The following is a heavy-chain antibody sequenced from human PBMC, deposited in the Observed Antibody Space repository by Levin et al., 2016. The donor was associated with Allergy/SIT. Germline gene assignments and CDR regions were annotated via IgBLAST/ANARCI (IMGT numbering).Heavy chain of an antibody. CDR3: ARHVDTAMALPFDY. V-gene: IGHV1-69*01. Sequence: WVRQAPGQGLEWMGGIIPIFGTANYAQKFQGRVTITADESTSTAYMELSSLRSEDTAVYYCARHVDTAMALPFDYWGQGTLVTVSS. D-gene: IGHD5-18*01. J-gene: IGHJ4*02. CDR2: IIPIFGTA.